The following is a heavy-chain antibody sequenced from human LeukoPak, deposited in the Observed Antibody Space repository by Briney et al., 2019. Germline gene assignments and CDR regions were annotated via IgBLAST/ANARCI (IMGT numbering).Heavy chain of an antibody. CDR1: GYTFTSYY. CDR2: INPSGGST. V-gene: IGHV1-46*01. D-gene: IGHD6-13*01. CDR3: ARDRIAAADFDY. J-gene: IGHJ4*02. Sequence: ASVKVSCKASGYTFTSYYMHWVRQAPGQGLEWMGIINPSGGSTSYAQKFQGRVTMTRNTSTSTVYMELSSLRSEDTAVYYCARDRIAAADFDYWGQGTLVTVSS.